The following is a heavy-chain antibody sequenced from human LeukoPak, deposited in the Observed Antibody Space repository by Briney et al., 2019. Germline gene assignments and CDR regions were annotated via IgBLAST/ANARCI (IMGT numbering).Heavy chain of an antibody. J-gene: IGHJ3*02. CDR2: IYHSGST. CDR3: ARDQYSSSTSCWDDAFDI. CDR1: GYSISSGYY. V-gene: IGHV4-38-2*02. Sequence: PSETLSLTCTVSGYSISSGYYWGWIRQPPGKGLEWIGSIYHSGSTYYNPSLKSRVTISVDTSKNQFSLKLSSVTAADTAVYYCARDQYSSSTSCWDDAFDIWGQGTMVTVSS. D-gene: IGHD2-2*01.